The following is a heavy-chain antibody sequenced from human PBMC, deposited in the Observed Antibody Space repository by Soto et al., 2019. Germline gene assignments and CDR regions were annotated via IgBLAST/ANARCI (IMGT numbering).Heavy chain of an antibody. V-gene: IGHV4-34*01. J-gene: IGHJ6*02. D-gene: IGHD2-21*02. CDR2: INHSGST. CDR1: GGSFSGYY. Sequence: SETLSLTCAVYGGSFSGYYWSWIRQPPGKGLEWIGEINHSGSTNYNPSLKSRVTISVDTSKNQFSLKLSSVTAADTAVYYCARTLVVTAQGDYYGMDVWGQGTTVTVSS. CDR3: ARTLVVTAQGDYYGMDV.